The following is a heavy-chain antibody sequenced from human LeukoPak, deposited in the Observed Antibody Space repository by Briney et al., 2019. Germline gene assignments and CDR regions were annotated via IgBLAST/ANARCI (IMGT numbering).Heavy chain of an antibody. CDR3: ARGGDYGDLRYFDY. CDR1: GGSFSGYY. CDR2: INHSGST. D-gene: IGHD4-17*01. Sequence: SETLSLTCAVYGGSFSGYYWSWIRQPPGKGLEWIGEINHSGSTNYNPSLKSRVTISVDTSKNEFSLKLNSVTAADTAVYYCARGGDYGDLRYFDYWGQGTLVTVSS. V-gene: IGHV4-34*01. J-gene: IGHJ4*02.